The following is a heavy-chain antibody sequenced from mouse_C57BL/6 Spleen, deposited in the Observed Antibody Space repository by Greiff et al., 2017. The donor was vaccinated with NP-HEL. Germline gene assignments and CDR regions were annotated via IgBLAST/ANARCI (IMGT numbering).Heavy chain of an antibody. CDR2: ISSGSSTI. D-gene: IGHD1-1*01. J-gene: IGHJ3*01. CDR1: GFTFSDYG. CDR3: APITTGGFAY. Sequence: EVQVVESGGGLVKPGGSLKLSCAASGFTFSDYGMHWVRQAPEKGLEWVAYISSGSSTIYYADTVKGRFTISRDNAKNTLFLQMTSLRSEDTAMYYCAPITTGGFAYWGQGTLVTVSA. V-gene: IGHV5-17*01.